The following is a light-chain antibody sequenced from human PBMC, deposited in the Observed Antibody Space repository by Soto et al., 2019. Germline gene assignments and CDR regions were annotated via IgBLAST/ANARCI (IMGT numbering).Light chain of an antibody. Sequence: EIVMTQSPATLSVSPGERATLSCRASQSVSSNLAWYQQKPGQAPRLLIYGASTRATGIPARFSASGSGTEFTLTISSLQSEAFAVYYCQQYNNWPFTFGPGTKVDIK. V-gene: IGKV3-15*01. CDR3: QQYNNWPFT. CDR1: QSVSSN. J-gene: IGKJ3*01. CDR2: GAS.